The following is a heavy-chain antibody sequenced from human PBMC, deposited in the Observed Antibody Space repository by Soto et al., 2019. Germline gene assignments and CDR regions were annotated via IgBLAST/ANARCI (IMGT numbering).Heavy chain of an antibody. J-gene: IGHJ4*02. D-gene: IGHD3-10*01. CDR2: IYWKRDI. V-gene: IGHV3-9*01. CDR1: GFTFDDNA. CDR3: ATAQDRAGRSTFIY. Sequence: PGGSLRLSCAVSGFTFDDNAMHWVRQAPEKGLEWVSVIYWKRDIGYADSVKGRFTISRDYTENSLYLLMNRLRAADTALYYCATAQDRAGRSTFIYWGQGTQVTVSS.